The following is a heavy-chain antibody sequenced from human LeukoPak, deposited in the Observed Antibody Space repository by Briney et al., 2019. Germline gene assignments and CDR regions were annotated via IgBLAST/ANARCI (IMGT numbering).Heavy chain of an antibody. Sequence: PSETLSLTCTVSGGSISSGSYYWSWIRQPAGKGLEWIGRTYTCGSTNYNPSLKSRVTISVDTSKNQFSLKLSSVTAADTAVYYCARGPFDYYGSGSYYRPNQFDYWGQGTLVTVSS. J-gene: IGHJ4*02. V-gene: IGHV4-61*02. CDR3: ARGPFDYYGSGSYYRPNQFDY. D-gene: IGHD3-10*01. CDR2: TYTCGST. CDR1: GGSISSGSYY.